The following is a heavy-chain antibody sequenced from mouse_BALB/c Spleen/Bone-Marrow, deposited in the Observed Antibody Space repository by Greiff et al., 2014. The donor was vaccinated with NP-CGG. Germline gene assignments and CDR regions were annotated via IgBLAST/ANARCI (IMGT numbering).Heavy chain of an antibody. V-gene: IGHV1S81*02. CDR1: GYTFTSYW. D-gene: IGHD2-4*01. CDR2: INPSNGRT. CDR3: ARWGITLAY. J-gene: IGHJ3*01. Sequence: VQVVESGAELVKPGASVKLPCKASGYTFTSYWMHWVKQRPGQGLEWIGEINPSNGRTNYNEKFKSKATLTVDKSSSTAYMQLSSLTSEDSAVYYCARWGITLAYWGQGTLVTVSA.